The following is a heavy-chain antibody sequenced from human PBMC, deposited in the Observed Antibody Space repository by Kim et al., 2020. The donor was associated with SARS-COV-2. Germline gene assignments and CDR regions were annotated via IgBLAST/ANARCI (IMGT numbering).Heavy chain of an antibody. D-gene: IGHD6-13*01. Sequence: SETLSLTCTVSGGSISSSSYYWCWIRQPPGKGLEWIGSIYYSGRTYYNPSLKSRVTISVDTSKNQFSLKLSSVTAADTAVYYCIGSSDSSSRPFVYYYGMDVWGQGTTATVSS. CDR2: IYYSGRT. CDR3: IGSSDSSSRPFVYYYGMDV. J-gene: IGHJ6*02. CDR1: GGSISSSSYY. V-gene: IGHV4-39*01.